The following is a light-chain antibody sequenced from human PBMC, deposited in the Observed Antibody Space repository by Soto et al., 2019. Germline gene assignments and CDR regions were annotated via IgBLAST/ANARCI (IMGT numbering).Light chain of an antibody. Sequence: QSVLTQPASVSGSPGQSITISCTGTSIDVGGYNYVSWYQQHPGKAPKLMIYEVSNRPSGVSNRFSGSKSGNTASLTISGLQAEDEADYYCSSYTSSNTWVFGGGTKLTVL. V-gene: IGLV2-14*01. CDR3: SSYTSSNTWV. J-gene: IGLJ3*02. CDR2: EVS. CDR1: SIDVGGYNY.